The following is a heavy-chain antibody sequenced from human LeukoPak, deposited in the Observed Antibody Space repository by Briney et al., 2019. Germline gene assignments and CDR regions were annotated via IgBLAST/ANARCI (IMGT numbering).Heavy chain of an antibody. V-gene: IGHV3-74*01. CDR2: IKGDGIST. Sequence: GGSLRLSCAASGFDFSSNWMHWVRHAPGQGLVWVSRIKGDGISTNYADSVKGRFTISRDNSRNTLYLQMNSLRAEDTAIYYCAKDDYSYYAMDVWGRGTTVTVSS. CDR3: AKDDYSYYAMDV. CDR1: GFDFSSNW. J-gene: IGHJ6*02.